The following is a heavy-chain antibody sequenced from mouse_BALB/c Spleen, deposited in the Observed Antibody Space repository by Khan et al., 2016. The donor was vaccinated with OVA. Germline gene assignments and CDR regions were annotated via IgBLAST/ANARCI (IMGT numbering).Heavy chain of an antibody. CDR3: IRSGYGSFAY. CDR1: GYTFSSYY. V-gene: IGHV1S81*02. CDR2: INPNDGGT. D-gene: IGHD2-2*01. J-gene: IGHJ3*01. Sequence: QVQLKQSGAELVKPGASVKLSCKASGYTFSSYYMYWVKQRPGQGLEWIGEINPNDGGTNFNDKFKSKATLTVDKSSSTAYIQLSSLTSEDSAVYFRIRSGYGSFAYWGQGTLVTVSA.